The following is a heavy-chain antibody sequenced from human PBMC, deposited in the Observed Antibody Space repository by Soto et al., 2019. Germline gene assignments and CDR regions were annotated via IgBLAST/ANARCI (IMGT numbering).Heavy chain of an antibody. CDR2: ISAYNGNT. CDR1: GYTFSNYG. D-gene: IGHD6-13*01. Sequence: QVQLVQSGAKMEKPGASVTVSCKASGYTFSNYGTTWVRQAPGQGLEWMGWISAYNGNTAYAQNLQGRLTMTTDTSTNTSYMELRSLRADDTAVYYCVRDRVAEAGPFDYWGLGTLVTVSS. V-gene: IGHV1-18*01. CDR3: VRDRVAEAGPFDY. J-gene: IGHJ4*02.